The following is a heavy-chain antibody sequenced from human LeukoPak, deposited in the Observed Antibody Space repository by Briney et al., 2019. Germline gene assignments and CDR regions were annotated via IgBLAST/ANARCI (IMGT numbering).Heavy chain of an antibody. D-gene: IGHD5-12*01. Sequence: ASVKVSCKASGYTFTSYGISWVRQAPGQGLEWMGWISAYNGNTNYAQKLRGRVTMTTDTSTSTAYMELRSLRSDDTAVYYCAGTTIGYWYFDLWGRGTLVTVSS. CDR1: GYTFTSYG. V-gene: IGHV1-18*01. J-gene: IGHJ2*01. CDR2: ISAYNGNT. CDR3: AGTTIGYWYFDL.